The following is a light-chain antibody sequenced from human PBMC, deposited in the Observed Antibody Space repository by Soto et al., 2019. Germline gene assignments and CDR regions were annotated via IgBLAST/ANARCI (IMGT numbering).Light chain of an antibody. J-gene: IGKJ4*01. CDR1: QGISSA. CDR3: QHFNGYLLT. CDR2: DAS. Sequence: ALQLTQSPSSLSASVRDRVTITCRASQGISSALAWYQQKPGQAPKLLIYDASSLESGVPSRFSGSGSGTDFTLTISSLQPEDFATYYCQHFNGYLLTFGGGTKVEIK. V-gene: IGKV1-13*02.